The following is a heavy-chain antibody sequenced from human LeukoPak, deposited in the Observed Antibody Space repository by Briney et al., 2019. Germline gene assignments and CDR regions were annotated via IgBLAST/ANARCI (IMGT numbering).Heavy chain of an antibody. J-gene: IGHJ4*02. CDR1: GFTFSSYA. D-gene: IGHD3-22*01. CDR3: AKGVYYYDSSGYYYGC. CDR2: ISGSGGST. Sequence: GGSLRLSCAASGFTFSSYAMSWVRQAPGKGLEWVSAISGSGGSTYYADSVKGRFTISRDNSKNTLYLQMNSLRAEDTAVYYCAKGVYYYDSSGYYYGCWGQGTLVTVSS. V-gene: IGHV3-23*01.